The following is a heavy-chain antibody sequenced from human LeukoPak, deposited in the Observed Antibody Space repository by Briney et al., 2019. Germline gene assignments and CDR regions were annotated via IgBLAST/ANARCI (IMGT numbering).Heavy chain of an antibody. CDR2: ISSSSSTI. D-gene: IGHD5-12*01. Sequence: GGSLRLSCAASGFTFSSYSMNWVRQAPGKGLEWVSYISSSSSTIYYADSVKGRFTISRDNAKNSLYLQMNSLRAEDTAVYYCARALRVSGYESGDYWGQGTLVTVSS. V-gene: IGHV3-48*01. CDR1: GFTFSSYS. J-gene: IGHJ4*02. CDR3: ARALRVSGYESGDY.